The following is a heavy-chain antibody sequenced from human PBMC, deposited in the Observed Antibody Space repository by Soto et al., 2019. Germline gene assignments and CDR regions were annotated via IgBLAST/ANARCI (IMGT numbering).Heavy chain of an antibody. CDR2: INPGNGNT. Sequence: ASVKVSCKASGYTFTSYAMHWVRQAPGQRREWMGWINPGNGNTKYSQKFQGRVTITRDTSASTAYMELSSLRSEDTAVYYSAREGFLEWDYYYYYGMDVWGQGTTVTVSS. CDR3: AREGFLEWDYYYYYGMDV. D-gene: IGHD3-3*01. J-gene: IGHJ6*02. V-gene: IGHV1-3*01. CDR1: GYTFTSYA.